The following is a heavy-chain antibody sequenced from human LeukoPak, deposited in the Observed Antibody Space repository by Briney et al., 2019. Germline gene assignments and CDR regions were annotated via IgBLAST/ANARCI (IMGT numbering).Heavy chain of an antibody. Sequence: SETLSLTCAVSGGSISSGGYSWSWIRQPPGKGLEWIGYIYHSGSTYYNPSLKSRVTISVDRSKNQFSLKLSSVTAADTAEYYCAREGSYGFDYWGQGTLVTVSS. CDR3: AREGSYGFDY. CDR2: IYHSGST. J-gene: IGHJ4*02. D-gene: IGHD5-18*01. CDR1: GGSISSGGYS. V-gene: IGHV4-30-2*01.